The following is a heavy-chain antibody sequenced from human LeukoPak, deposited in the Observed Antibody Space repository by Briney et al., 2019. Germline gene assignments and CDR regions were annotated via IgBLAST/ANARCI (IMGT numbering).Heavy chain of an antibody. CDR1: GGSISSGGYY. CDR3: ARVTPPPHAFDI. J-gene: IGHJ3*02. Sequence: PSQTLSLTCTVSGGSISSGGYYWSWIRQHPGKGLEWIGYIYYSGSTYYNPSLKSRVTISVDTSKNQFSLKLSSVTAADTAVYYFARVTPPPHAFDIRGQGTMVTVSS. V-gene: IGHV4-31*03. CDR2: IYYSGST.